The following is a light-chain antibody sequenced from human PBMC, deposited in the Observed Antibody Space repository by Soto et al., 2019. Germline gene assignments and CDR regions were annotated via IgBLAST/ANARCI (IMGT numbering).Light chain of an antibody. CDR3: AAWDDNLNGVL. CDR1: SSNIGSNL. V-gene: IGLV1-44*01. Sequence: QSVLTQPPSASGTPGQRVTISCSGSSSNIGSNLVNWYQQLPGTAPKLLMYSNDQRPSGVPDRFSGSKSGTSASLAISGLQSEDEADYYCAAWDDNLNGVLFGGGTKLTVL. J-gene: IGLJ2*01. CDR2: SND.